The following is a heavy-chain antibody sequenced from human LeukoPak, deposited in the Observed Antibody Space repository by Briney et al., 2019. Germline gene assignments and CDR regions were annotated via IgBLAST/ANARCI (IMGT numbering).Heavy chain of an antibody. V-gene: IGHV3-23*01. CDR1: GFTFSSYA. CDR3: AKEPSLYYDFWSGPAHADYYYYGMDV. CDR2: ISGSGGST. J-gene: IGHJ6*02. D-gene: IGHD3-3*01. Sequence: QPGGSLRLSCAASGFTFSSYAMSWVRQAPGKGLEWVSAISGSGGSTYYADSVEGRFTISRDNSKNTLYLQMNSLRAEDTAVYYCAKEPSLYYDFWSGPAHADYYYYGMDVWGQGTTVTVSS.